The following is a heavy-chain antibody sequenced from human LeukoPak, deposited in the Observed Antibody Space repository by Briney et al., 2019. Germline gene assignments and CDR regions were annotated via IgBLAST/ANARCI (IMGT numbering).Heavy chain of an antibody. D-gene: IGHD5-12*01. CDR3: ARAGVATNPFDY. CDR2: ISSSGSTI. Sequence: GGSLRLSCAASGFTFSSYEMNWVRQAPGKGLEWVSYISSSGSTIYYADSVKGRFTISRDNAKNSLYLQMNSLRAEDTAVYYCARAGVATNPFDYWGQGTLVTVSS. V-gene: IGHV3-48*03. CDR1: GFTFSSYE. J-gene: IGHJ4*02.